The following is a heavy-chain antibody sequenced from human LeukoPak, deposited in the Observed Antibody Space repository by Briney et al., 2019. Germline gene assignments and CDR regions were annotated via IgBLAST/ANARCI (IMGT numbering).Heavy chain of an antibody. J-gene: IGHJ6*02. V-gene: IGHV4-34*01. Sequence: PSETLSLTCAVYGGSFSGYYWSWIHQPPGKGLEWIGEINHSGSTNYYPSLKSRVTISVDTSKNQFSLKLSSVTAADTAVYYCARAGAAAGTRYHYYGMDVWGQGTTVTVSS. CDR2: INHSGST. D-gene: IGHD6-13*01. CDR3: ARAGAAAGTRYHYYGMDV. CDR1: GGSFSGYY.